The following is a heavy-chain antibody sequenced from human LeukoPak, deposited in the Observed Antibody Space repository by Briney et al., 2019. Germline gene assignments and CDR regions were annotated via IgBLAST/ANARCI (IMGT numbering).Heavy chain of an antibody. D-gene: IGHD2-2*01. V-gene: IGHV3-30*02. CDR3: AKDGRGLIVEVPAAPAGYMDV. J-gene: IGHJ6*03. CDR1: GFTYSSYG. Sequence: PGGSLRLSCGAWGFTYSSYGMHWVRQAPGKGLEWVAFTRYDGSNKYYADSVKGRFTISRDNSKNTLYLQMNSLRAEDTAVYYCAKDGRGLIVEVPAAPAGYMDVWGKGTTVTVSS. CDR2: TRYDGSNK.